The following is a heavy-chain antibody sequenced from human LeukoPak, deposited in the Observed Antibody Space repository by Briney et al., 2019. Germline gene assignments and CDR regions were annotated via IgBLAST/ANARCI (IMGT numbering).Heavy chain of an antibody. D-gene: IGHD4-23*01. CDR3: AKERYGGNSRVGYFDY. CDR2: MSFDTNNK. Sequence: GGSLRLSCATSGFSFSNYGMHWVRQAPGKGLEWVALMSFDTNNKYYADSVKGRFTISRDNPRNTLYLQMNSLRTEDAAVYYCAKERYGGNSRVGYFDYWGQGTLVTVSS. CDR1: GFSFSNYG. V-gene: IGHV3-30*18. J-gene: IGHJ4*02.